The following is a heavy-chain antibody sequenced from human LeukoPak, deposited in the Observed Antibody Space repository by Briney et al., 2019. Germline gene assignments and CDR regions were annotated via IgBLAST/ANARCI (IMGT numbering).Heavy chain of an antibody. D-gene: IGHD3-22*01. V-gene: IGHV3-33*06. CDR2: IWYDGSNK. J-gene: IGHJ5*02. Sequence: GGSLRLSCAASGFTFSSYGMHWVRQAPGKGLEWVAVIWYDGSNKYYADSVKGRFTISRDNSKNTLYLQMNSLRAEDTAVYYCAKDRPQYNYYDSSGYYPNWFDPWGQGTLVTVSS. CDR3: AKDRPQYNYYDSSGYYPNWFDP. CDR1: GFTFSSYG.